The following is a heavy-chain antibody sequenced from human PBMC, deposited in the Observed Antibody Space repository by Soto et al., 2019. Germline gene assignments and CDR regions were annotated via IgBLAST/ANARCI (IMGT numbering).Heavy chain of an antibody. CDR1: GGTFSSYT. Sequence: QVQLVQSGAEVKKPGSSVKVSCKASGGTFSSYTISWVRQAPGQGLEWMGRIIPILGIANYAQKVQGRVTITADKSTSTAYMELSSLRSEDTAVYYCARWNIAAAGDNWFDPWGQGTLVTVSS. CDR2: IIPILGIA. CDR3: ARWNIAAAGDNWFDP. D-gene: IGHD6-13*01. J-gene: IGHJ5*02. V-gene: IGHV1-69*02.